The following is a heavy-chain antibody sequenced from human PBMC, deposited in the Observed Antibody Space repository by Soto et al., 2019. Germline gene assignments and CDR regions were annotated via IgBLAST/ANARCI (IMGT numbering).Heavy chain of an antibody. Sequence: GGSLRLSCAASGFTFSSYAMHWVRQAPGKGLEWVAVISYDGSNKYYADSVKGRFTISRENSKNTLYLQMTSLRAEDTAVYYCARVGCRYQLLCGFDYWGQGTLVTVSS. D-gene: IGHD2-2*01. CDR2: ISYDGSNK. CDR1: GFTFSSYA. J-gene: IGHJ4*02. CDR3: ARVGCRYQLLCGFDY. V-gene: IGHV3-30-3*01.